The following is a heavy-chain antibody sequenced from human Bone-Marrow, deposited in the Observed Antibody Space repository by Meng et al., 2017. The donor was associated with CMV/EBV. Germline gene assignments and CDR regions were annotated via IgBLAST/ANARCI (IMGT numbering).Heavy chain of an antibody. Sequence: SETLSPTCTVSGGSVSSGSYYWSWIRQPPGKGLEWIGYIYYSGSTNYNPSLKSRVTISVDTSKNQFSLKLSSVTAADTAVYYCARGRGSYRSFDYWGQGTLVTVSS. CDR3: ARGRGSYRSFDY. D-gene: IGHD3-16*02. V-gene: IGHV4-61*01. CDR2: IYYSGST. J-gene: IGHJ4*02. CDR1: GGSVSSGSYY.